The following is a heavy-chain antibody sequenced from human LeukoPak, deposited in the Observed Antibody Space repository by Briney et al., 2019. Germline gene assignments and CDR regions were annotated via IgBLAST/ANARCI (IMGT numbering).Heavy chain of an antibody. J-gene: IGHJ5*02. V-gene: IGHV1-69*04. CDR3: AREGTYYYDSSGSNWFDP. D-gene: IGHD3-22*01. Sequence: ASVKVSSKASGGTFSSYAISWVRQAPGQGLEWMGRIIPILGMANYAQKYQGRVTITADKSTSTAHMELSSLRSEDTAVYYCAREGTYYYDSSGSNWFDPWGQGTLVTVSS. CDR2: IIPILGMA. CDR1: GGTFSSYA.